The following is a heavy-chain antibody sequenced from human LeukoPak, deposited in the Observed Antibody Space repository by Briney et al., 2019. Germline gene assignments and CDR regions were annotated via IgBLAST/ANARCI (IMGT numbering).Heavy chain of an antibody. CDR3: ARLRDGRWLLEY. J-gene: IGHJ4*02. CDR2: INYSGPT. D-gene: IGHD5-24*01. Sequence: SETLSLTCTASGGSISSSGYYWGWIRQPPGKGLEWIASINYSGPTYYNPSLKSRVTISEDRSKNQFSLKLSSVTAADTAVYYCARLRDGRWLLEYWGQGTLVTVSS. V-gene: IGHV4-39*01. CDR1: GGSISSSGYY.